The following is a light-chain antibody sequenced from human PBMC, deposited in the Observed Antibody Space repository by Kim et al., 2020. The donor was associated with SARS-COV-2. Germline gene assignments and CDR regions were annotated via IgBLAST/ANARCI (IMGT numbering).Light chain of an antibody. V-gene: IGKV1-33*01. J-gene: IGKJ5*01. Sequence: ASVGDRVTITCQASQDIGNYLNWYEQKPGKVPKLVIYNASNLETGVPSRFSGSGFGAEFTLTINNLQPEDIATYYCQQYDHLPITFGQGTRLEIK. CDR2: NAS. CDR3: QQYDHLPIT. CDR1: QDIGNY.